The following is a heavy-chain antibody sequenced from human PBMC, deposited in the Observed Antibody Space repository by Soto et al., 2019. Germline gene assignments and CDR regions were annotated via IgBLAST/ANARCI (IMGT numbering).Heavy chain of an antibody. CDR3: ARSLLQGDF. Sequence: QVQLVQSGAEVKKPGASVKVSCKASGYTFIHYYIHWVRQAPGQGLEWMAIINPNGGSTNYAQKFRGRVTVTSDTSTTTLSMELNSLGSDDTVVYFCARSLLQGDFWGQGTLVTVSS. D-gene: IGHD2-21*01. V-gene: IGHV1-46*03. CDR2: INPNGGST. CDR1: GYTFIHYY. J-gene: IGHJ4*02.